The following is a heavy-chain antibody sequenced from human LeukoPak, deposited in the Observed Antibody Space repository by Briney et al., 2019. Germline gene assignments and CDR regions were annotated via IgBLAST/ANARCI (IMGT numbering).Heavy chain of an antibody. Sequence: PGGSLRLSCAASGFTFSSYAMSWVRQAPGKGLEWVSAISGSGGSTYYADSVKGRFTTSRDSSKNTLYLQMNSLRAEDTAVYYCAKGNYYYDSSGYYHWGQGTLVTVSS. D-gene: IGHD3-22*01. J-gene: IGHJ4*02. CDR1: GFTFSSYA. CDR2: ISGSGGST. CDR3: AKGNYYYDSSGYYH. V-gene: IGHV3-23*01.